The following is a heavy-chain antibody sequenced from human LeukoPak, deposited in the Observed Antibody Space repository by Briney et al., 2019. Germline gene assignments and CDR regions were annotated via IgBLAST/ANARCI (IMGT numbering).Heavy chain of an antibody. V-gene: IGHV3-23*01. Sequence: GGSLRLSCAASGFTFSSYAMNWVRQAPGKGLEWVSTISGSGANTYNADSVKGRFTISRDNSKNTLYLQMNSLKTEDTAVYYCTIRPGNYDNWGQGTLVTVSS. CDR3: TIRPGNYDN. CDR1: GFTFSSYA. D-gene: IGHD3-9*01. J-gene: IGHJ4*02. CDR2: ISGSGANT.